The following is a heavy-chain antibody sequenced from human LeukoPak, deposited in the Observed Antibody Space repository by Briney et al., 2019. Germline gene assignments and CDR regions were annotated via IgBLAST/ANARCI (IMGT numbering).Heavy chain of an antibody. CDR1: GYTFTGYY. CDR2: INPNSGGT. CDR3: ARDPTSSMDWFDP. V-gene: IGHV1-2*02. J-gene: IGHJ5*02. Sequence: ASVKVSCKASGYTFTGYYMHWVRQAPGQGLEWRGWINPNSGGTNYAQKFQGRVTMTRDTSISTAYMELSRLRSDDTAVYYCARDPTSSMDWFDPWGQGTLVTVSS. D-gene: IGHD6-6*01.